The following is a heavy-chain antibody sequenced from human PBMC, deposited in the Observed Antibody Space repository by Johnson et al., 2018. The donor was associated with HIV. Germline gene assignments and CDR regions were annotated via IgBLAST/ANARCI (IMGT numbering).Heavy chain of an antibody. J-gene: IGHJ3*02. CDR1: GFTFDDYG. CDR2: ISYDGSNK. D-gene: IGHD1-26*01. Sequence: QMQLVESGGGVVRPGGSLRLSCAASGFTFDDYGMNWVRQAPGKGLEWVALISYDGSNKYYADSVQGRFTISRDNSKNTLYLQMKSLRPEDTAVYYCAKESKWESRTPHAFDMWGQGTMVTVSS. V-gene: IGHV3-30*18. CDR3: AKESKWESRTPHAFDM.